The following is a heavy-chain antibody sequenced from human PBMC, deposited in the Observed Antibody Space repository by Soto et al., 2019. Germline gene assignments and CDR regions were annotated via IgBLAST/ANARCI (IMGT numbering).Heavy chain of an antibody. CDR1: GGSISSGGYY. J-gene: IGHJ5*02. V-gene: IGHV4-31*03. D-gene: IGHD3-10*01. CDR2: IYYSGST. Sequence: QVQLQESGPGLVKPSQTLSLTCTVSGGSISSGGYYWSWIRQHPGKGLEWIGYIYYSGSTYYNPSLKSRVTISVDTSKNQFSLKLSSVTAADTAVHYCARGGRVIFGELSWFDPWGQGTLVTVSS. CDR3: ARGGRVIFGELSWFDP.